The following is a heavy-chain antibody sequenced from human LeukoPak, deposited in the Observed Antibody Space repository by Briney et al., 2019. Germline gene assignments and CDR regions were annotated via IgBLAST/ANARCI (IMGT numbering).Heavy chain of an antibody. V-gene: IGHV4-59*01. CDR1: DDSISDYY. D-gene: IGHD3-16*01. CDR2: IHNSGTS. J-gene: IGHJ4*02. CDR3: TRGAGWLIDY. Sequence: PSETVSLTCTVSDDSISDYYRGWIRQPQGKGLEWIGYIHNSGTSTYNLSLKSRVTISADTSKNQFSLKLNSMTTADTAVYYCTRGAGWLIDYWGQGILVTVSS.